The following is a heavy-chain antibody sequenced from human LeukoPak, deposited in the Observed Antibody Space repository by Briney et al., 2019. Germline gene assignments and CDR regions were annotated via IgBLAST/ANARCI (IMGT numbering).Heavy chain of an antibody. CDR3: ARDSALASGSFRFDP. D-gene: IGHD3-10*01. CDR1: GGSISNYY. J-gene: IGHJ5*02. V-gene: IGHV4-59*01. CDR2: IDYSGYI. Sequence: PSETLSLTCTVSGGSISNYYWSWIRQPPGKGLEWIGYIDYSGYINYNPSLKSRVTISVDTSKNQFSLKLSSVTAADTAVYYCARDSALASGSFRFDPWGQGTLVTVSS.